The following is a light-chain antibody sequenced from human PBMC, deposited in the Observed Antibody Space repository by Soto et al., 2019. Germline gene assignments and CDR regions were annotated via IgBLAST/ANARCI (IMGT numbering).Light chain of an antibody. V-gene: IGKV3-15*01. Sequence: EIVMTQSPATLSVAPGDRATLSCRASQSVSSNLAWYQQKPGQAPRLLIYGASTRATGIPARFSGSGSGTEFTLTISSLQSEDFAVYYCQKYNNAPRTFGQGTKVEI. CDR3: QKYNNAPRT. CDR2: GAS. J-gene: IGKJ1*01. CDR1: QSVSSN.